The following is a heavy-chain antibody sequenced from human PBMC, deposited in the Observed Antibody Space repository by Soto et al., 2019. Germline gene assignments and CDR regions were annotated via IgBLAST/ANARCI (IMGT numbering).Heavy chain of an antibody. D-gene: IGHD1-7*01. Sequence: ASVKVSCKASGYTFTDYYMHWVRQAPGQGLEWMGWINPNSGGTNYAQKFQGRVTMTRDTSISTAYMELSRLRSDDTAVYYCARKLELRGSYYYYDMDVWGQGTTVTVSS. CDR1: GYTFTDYY. J-gene: IGHJ6*02. CDR2: INPNSGGT. CDR3: ARKLELRGSYYYYDMDV. V-gene: IGHV1-2*02.